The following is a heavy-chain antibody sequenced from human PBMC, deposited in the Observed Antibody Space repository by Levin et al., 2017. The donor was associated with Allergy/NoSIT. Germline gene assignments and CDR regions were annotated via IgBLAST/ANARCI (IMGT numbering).Heavy chain of an antibody. CDR3: SLCSSSWTWAYYYGMDV. CDR2: ISSSSSTI. J-gene: IGHJ6*02. Sequence: GESLKISCAASGFTFSSYSMNWVRQAPGKGLEWVSYISSSSSTIYYADSVKGRFTISRDNAKNSLYLQMNSLRDEDTAVYYCSLCSSSWTWAYYYGMDVWGQGTTVTVSS. CDR1: GFTFSSYS. D-gene: IGHD6-13*01. V-gene: IGHV3-48*02.